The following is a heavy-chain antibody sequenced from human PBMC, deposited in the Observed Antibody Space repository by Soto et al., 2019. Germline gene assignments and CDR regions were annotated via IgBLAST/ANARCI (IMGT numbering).Heavy chain of an antibody. CDR2: IYHSGST. CDR3: ARKGLYCSGGSCRYYFDY. J-gene: IGHJ4*02. V-gene: IGHV4-4*02. CDR1: SGSISSSNW. D-gene: IGHD2-15*01. Sequence: QVQLQESGPGLVKPSGTLSLTCAVSSGSISSSNWWSWVRQPPGKGLEWSGEIYHSGSTNYNPSLKSRVTISVDKSKNQFSLKLSSVTAADTAVYYCARKGLYCSGGSCRYYFDYWGQGTLVTVSS.